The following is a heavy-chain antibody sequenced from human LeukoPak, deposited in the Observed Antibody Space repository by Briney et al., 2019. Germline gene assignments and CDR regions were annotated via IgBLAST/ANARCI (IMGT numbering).Heavy chain of an antibody. CDR2: IKQDGSEK. CDR1: GFTFSSYW. V-gene: IGHV3-7*01. Sequence: PGGSLRLSCAASGFTFSSYWMSWVRQAPGKGLEWVANIKQDGSEKYYVDSVKGRFTISRDNAKNSLYLQMNSLRAEDTAVYYCARKRGYSYGPKHYYYYYGMDVWGQGTTVTVSS. J-gene: IGHJ6*02. CDR3: ARKRGYSYGPKHYYYYYGMDV. D-gene: IGHD5-18*01.